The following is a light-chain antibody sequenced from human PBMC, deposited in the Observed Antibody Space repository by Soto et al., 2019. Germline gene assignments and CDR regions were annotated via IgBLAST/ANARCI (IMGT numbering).Light chain of an antibody. V-gene: IGLV2-14*01. J-gene: IGLJ2*01. CDR2: EVS. Sequence: QSALTQPASVSGSPGQSITISCTGASNDVGAYKFISWYQQQPGKAPKLMIYEVSNRPSGVSNRFSGSKSGNTASLTISGLQAEDEGDYYCSSYTSNTVIFGGGTKLTVL. CDR3: SSYTSNTVI. CDR1: SNDVGAYKF.